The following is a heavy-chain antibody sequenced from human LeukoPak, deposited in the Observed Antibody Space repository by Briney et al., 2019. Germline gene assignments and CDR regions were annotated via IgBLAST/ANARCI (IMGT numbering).Heavy chain of an antibody. CDR2: IKQDGSEK. D-gene: IGHD3-22*01. V-gene: IGHV3-7*03. J-gene: IGHJ6*02. CDR3: ARVPYYYDSSGYRIHYYGMDV. CDR1: GFTFSSYW. Sequence: PGGSLRLSCAASGFTFSSYWMSWVRQAPGKGLEWVANIKQDGSEKYYVDSVKGRFTISRDNAKNSLYLQMNSLRAEDTAVYYCARVPYYYDSSGYRIHYYGMDVWGQGTTVTVSS.